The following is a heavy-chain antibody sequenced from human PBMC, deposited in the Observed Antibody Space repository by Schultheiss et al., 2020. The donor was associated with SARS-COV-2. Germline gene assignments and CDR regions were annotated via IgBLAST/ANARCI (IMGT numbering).Heavy chain of an antibody. CDR2: INHSGST. CDR3: ARGYHLADAFDI. J-gene: IGHJ3*02. V-gene: IGHV4-34*01. Sequence: SETLSLTCAVYGGSFSGYYWSWIRQPPGKGLEWIGEINHSGSTNYNPSLKSRVTISVDTSKNQFSLKLSSVTAADTAIYYCARGYHLADAFDIWGQGTMVTVSS. D-gene: IGHD3-16*02. CDR1: GGSFSGYY.